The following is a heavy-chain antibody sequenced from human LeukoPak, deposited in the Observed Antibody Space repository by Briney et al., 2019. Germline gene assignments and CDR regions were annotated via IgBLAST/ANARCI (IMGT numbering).Heavy chain of an antibody. V-gene: IGHV3-74*01. CDR1: GFTFSSYW. J-gene: IGHJ4*02. CDR2: IASDGSST. Sequence: GGSLRLSCAASGFTFSSYWMNWVRQAPAKGLVWVSRIASDGSSTTYADSVKGRFSISRDNAKNTLYLQMNSLRVEDTAVYYCARGRPHGNDYWGQGTLVTVSS. CDR3: ARGRPHGNDY. D-gene: IGHD4-23*01.